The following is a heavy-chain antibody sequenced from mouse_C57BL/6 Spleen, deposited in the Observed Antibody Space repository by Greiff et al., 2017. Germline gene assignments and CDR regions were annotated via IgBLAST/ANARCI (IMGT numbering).Heavy chain of an antibody. D-gene: IGHD1-1*01. Sequence: QVQLKQPGTELVKPGASVKLSCKASGYTFTSYWMHWVKQRPGQGLEWIGNINPSNGGTNYNEKFKSKATLTVAKSSSTAYMQLSSLTSEDSAVYYCARGNYGSSYGFAYWGQGTLVTVSA. V-gene: IGHV1-53*01. CDR3: ARGNYGSSYGFAY. CDR1: GYTFTSYW. CDR2: INPSNGGT. J-gene: IGHJ3*01.